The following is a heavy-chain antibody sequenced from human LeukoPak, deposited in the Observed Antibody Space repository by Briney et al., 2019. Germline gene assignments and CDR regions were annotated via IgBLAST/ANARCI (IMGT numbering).Heavy chain of an antibody. CDR3: AKDRRYSYGYVDY. V-gene: IGHV3-30*02. Sequence: GGSLRLSCAASGFTFSSYGMHWVRQAPGKGLEWAAFIRYDGSNKYYADSVKGRFTISRDNSKNTLYLQMNSPRAEDTAVYYCAKDRRYSYGYVDYWGQGTLVTVSS. D-gene: IGHD5-18*01. CDR1: GFTFSSYG. CDR2: IRYDGSNK. J-gene: IGHJ4*02.